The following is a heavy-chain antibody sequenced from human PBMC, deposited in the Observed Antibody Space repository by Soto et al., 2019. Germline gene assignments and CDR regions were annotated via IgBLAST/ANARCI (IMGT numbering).Heavy chain of an antibody. CDR1: GYTFTSYG. Sequence: QIQLVQSGAEVKKPGASVKISCKASGYTFTSYGFSWVRQAPGQGLEWMGWVSGDNDTTHYAQRFQGRVTMTTDTSTSAAYMELRSLRSDDTAVYFCARDASSGYFDSSDYPTGFDYWGQGTLVTVSS. CDR3: ARDASSGYFDSSDYPTGFDY. J-gene: IGHJ4*02. V-gene: IGHV1-18*01. CDR2: VSGDNDTT. D-gene: IGHD3-22*01.